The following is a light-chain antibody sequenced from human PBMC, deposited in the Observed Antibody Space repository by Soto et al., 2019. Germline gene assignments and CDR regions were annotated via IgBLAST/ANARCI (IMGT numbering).Light chain of an antibody. J-gene: IGKJ5*01. Sequence: DIQMTQSPSSLSASVGDRVTITCRASERIYRHLNWYQQQPGRAPKLLIYAASSLQNGVPSRFRGGGSGTDFTLIITNLQPEEFATYYCQQSYTALSITFGQGTRLEIK. CDR2: AAS. CDR3: QQSYTALSIT. V-gene: IGKV1-39*01. CDR1: ERIYRH.